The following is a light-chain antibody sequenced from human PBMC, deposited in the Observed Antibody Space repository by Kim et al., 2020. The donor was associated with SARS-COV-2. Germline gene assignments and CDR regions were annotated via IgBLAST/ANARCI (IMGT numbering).Light chain of an antibody. CDR3: TSYTSSSTYVL. V-gene: IGLV2-14*03. J-gene: IGLJ2*01. Sequence: SITISCTGTSSDVGAYDYVSWYQQHPGKAPKLMISDVNKRPSGVSNRFSGSKSDFTASLTISGLQAEDEADYYCTSYTSSSTYVLFGGGTQLTVL. CDR2: DVN. CDR1: SSDVGAYDY.